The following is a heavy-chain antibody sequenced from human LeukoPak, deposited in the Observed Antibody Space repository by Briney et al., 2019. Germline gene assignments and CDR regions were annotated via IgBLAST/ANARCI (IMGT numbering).Heavy chain of an antibody. CDR1: GFTFSRYW. D-gene: IGHD2-15*01. CDR2: INQDGSVI. Sequence: GSLRLSCAASGFTFSRYWMSWVRQAPGKGLEWVANINQDGSVIYYVDSVKGRFIISRDNAKNSLSLQMNSLRVEDTAVYYCARIGYTSSSNDYWGQGTLVTVSS. V-gene: IGHV3-7*01. CDR3: ARIGYTSSSNDY. J-gene: IGHJ4*02.